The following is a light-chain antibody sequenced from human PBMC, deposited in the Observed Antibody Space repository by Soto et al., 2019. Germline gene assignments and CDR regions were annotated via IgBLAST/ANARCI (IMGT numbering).Light chain of an antibody. CDR2: AAS. CDR3: HQYAYAPWT. J-gene: IGKJ1*01. Sequence: EIGLTQSPGTLSLSPGERATLSCRASQTVNSDYLTWYQQKPGQAPRLLIYAASSGATGIPDRFSGSGSGTDFTLTISRLEPEDFAVYYCHQYAYAPWTFGQGTKVDI. CDR1: QTVNSDY. V-gene: IGKV3-20*01.